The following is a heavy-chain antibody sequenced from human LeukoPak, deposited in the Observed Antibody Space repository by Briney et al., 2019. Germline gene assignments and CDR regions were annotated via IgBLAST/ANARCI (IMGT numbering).Heavy chain of an antibody. CDR2: ISAGGGGT. CDR3: AKVLAPRSLDY. V-gene: IGHV3-23*01. CDR1: GFTFSSCA. Sequence: GGSLRLSCTASGFTFSSCAMSWVRQAPGKGLEWVSTISAGGGGTDYADSVKGRFTISRDNSKNTLYLQMHSLRAEDTAVYYCAKVLAPRSLDYWGQGTLVTVSS. D-gene: IGHD3-3*02. J-gene: IGHJ4*02.